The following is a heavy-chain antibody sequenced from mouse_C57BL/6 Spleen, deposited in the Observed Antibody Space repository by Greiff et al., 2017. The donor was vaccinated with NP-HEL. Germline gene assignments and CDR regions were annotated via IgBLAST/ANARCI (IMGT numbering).Heavy chain of an antibody. CDR1: GYTFTDYE. CDR3: TRRPSYYGSSYWYFDV. CDR2: IDPETGGT. V-gene: IGHV1-15*01. Sequence: QVQLQQSGAELVRPGASVTLSCKASGYTFTDYEMHWVKQTPVHGLEWIGAIDPETGGTAYNQKFKGKAILTADKSSSTAYVELRSLTSEDSAVYYCTRRPSYYGSSYWYFDVWGTGTTVTVSS. D-gene: IGHD1-1*01. J-gene: IGHJ1*03.